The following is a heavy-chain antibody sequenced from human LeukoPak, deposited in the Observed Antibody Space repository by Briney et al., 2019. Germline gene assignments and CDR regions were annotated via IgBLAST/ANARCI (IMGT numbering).Heavy chain of an antibody. CDR2: ISYDGNNK. D-gene: IGHD1-1*01. V-gene: IGHV3-30*18. CDR3: AKDRGTSYYYGLDV. CDR1: GFTFSSYG. Sequence: PGGSLRLSCAASGFTFSSYGMHWVRQAPGKGLEWVAVISYDGNNKYYADSVKGRFTISRDNSKKTLYLQMSSLRAEDTAVYYCAKDRGTSYYYGLDVWGQGTTVIVSS. J-gene: IGHJ6*02.